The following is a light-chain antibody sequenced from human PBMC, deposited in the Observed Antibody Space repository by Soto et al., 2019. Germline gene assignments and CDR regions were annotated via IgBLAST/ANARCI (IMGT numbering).Light chain of an antibody. J-gene: IGKJ1*01. CDR3: QHSSSIPVT. CDR2: GAS. Sequence: DIQMTQSPSSLSASIGDRVTITCRASQSISIYLNWYQQKPGKAPNSLIYGASSLQSGVPSRFRGSGSGTDFTLTISYLQPEDFATYYCQHSSSIPVTFGQGTKVEIK. CDR1: QSISIY. V-gene: IGKV1-39*01.